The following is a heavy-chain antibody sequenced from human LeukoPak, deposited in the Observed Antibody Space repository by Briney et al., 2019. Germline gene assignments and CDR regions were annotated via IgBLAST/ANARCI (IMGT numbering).Heavy chain of an antibody. J-gene: IGHJ5*02. CDR2: IYHSGST. Sequence: SETLSLTCTVSGGSISSGGYYWSWIRQPPGKGLEWIGYIYHSGSTYYNPSLKSRVTISVDRSKNQFSLKLSSVTAADTAVYYCARDRRPSIAARVDWFDPWGQGTLVTVSS. D-gene: IGHD6-6*01. CDR3: ARDRRPSIAARVDWFDP. V-gene: IGHV4-30-2*01. CDR1: GGSISSGGYY.